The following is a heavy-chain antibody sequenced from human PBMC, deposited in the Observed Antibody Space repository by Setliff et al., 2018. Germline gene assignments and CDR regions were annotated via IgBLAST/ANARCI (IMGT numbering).Heavy chain of an antibody. D-gene: IGHD3-16*01. CDR2: IKQDGSEK. J-gene: IGHJ4*02. V-gene: IGHV3-7*01. CDR3: ARDGGEY. Sequence: GGSLRLSCAASGFTFSIYWMTWVRQAPGKGLEWVANIKQDGSEKYYVDSVKGRFTISRDNAENSLYLQMNSLRADDTAVYYCARDGGEYWGQGTLVTAPQ. CDR1: GFTFSIYW.